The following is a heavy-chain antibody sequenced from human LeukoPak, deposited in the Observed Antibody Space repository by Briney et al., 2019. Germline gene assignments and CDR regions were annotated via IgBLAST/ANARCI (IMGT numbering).Heavy chain of an antibody. D-gene: IGHD5-24*01. J-gene: IGHJ4*02. CDR2: IYFTGST. Sequence: SETLSLTCTVSGGSISNYYWNWIRQPPGKGLEWIGYIYFTGSTNYNPSLKSRVIISLDTSKNQFSLKLSSVTAADTAIYYCARGRWLQFSDWGPGTLVTVSS. CDR3: ARGRWLQFSD. CDR1: GGSISNYY. V-gene: IGHV4-59*01.